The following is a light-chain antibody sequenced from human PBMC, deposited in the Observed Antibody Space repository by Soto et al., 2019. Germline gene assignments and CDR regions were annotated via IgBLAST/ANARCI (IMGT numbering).Light chain of an antibody. J-gene: IGKJ1*01. Sequence: EIVLKKSPGTLSLYTGERANLSCRASHSVSNNYLAWYQQKPGQAPRLLIYDASNRATGIPARFGGSGSGTDFTLTICSLEPEDFAVYCSQQHDLWPATFGQVTKVDI. CDR3: QQHDLWPAT. V-gene: IGKV3-11*01. CDR2: DAS. CDR1: HSVSNNY.